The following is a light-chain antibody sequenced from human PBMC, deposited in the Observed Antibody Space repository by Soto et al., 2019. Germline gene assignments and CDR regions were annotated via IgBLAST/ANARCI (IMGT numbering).Light chain of an antibody. Sequence: EIVLTQSPGTLSLFVGERAILSFRASQSVLSIYLAWYQQKPGQAPRLLIYGSSFRATGVPARFSGSGFGTDFTLTISSLQSEDFVVYYCQQYNNWPRTFGQGTKVDIK. CDR1: QSVLSIY. CDR3: QQYNNWPRT. CDR2: GSS. V-gene: IGKV3-15*01. J-gene: IGKJ1*01.